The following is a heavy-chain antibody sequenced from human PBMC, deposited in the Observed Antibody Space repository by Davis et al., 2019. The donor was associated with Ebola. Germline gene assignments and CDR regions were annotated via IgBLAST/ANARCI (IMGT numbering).Heavy chain of an antibody. D-gene: IGHD4-17*01. J-gene: IGHJ6*02. V-gene: IGHV3-15*01. CDR2: IKSKTDGGTT. Sequence: GESLKISCAASGFTFSNAWMSWVRQAPGKGLEWVGRIKSKTDGGTTDYAAPVKGRFTISRDDSKNTLYLQMNSLRAEDTAVYYCAKTMGRTTVNYYYYYGMDVWGQGTTVTVSS. CDR3: AKTMGRTTVNYYYYYGMDV. CDR1: GFTFSNAW.